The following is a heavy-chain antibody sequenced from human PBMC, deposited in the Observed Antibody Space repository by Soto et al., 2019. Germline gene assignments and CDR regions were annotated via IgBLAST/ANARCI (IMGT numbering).Heavy chain of an antibody. CDR1: GFTFSSNG. J-gene: IGHJ4*02. CDR2: ISGSGRNT. D-gene: IGHD2-8*01. V-gene: IGHV3-23*01. CDR3: AKNGLSDSPSAIDS. Sequence: GGSLRLSCATSGFTFSSNGMSWVRQAPGKGLDWVSGISGSGRNTYYADSVKGRFTISRDNSKNTLFLQMSSPRVEDTAVYYCAKNGLSDSPSAIDSWGQGTLVTVSS.